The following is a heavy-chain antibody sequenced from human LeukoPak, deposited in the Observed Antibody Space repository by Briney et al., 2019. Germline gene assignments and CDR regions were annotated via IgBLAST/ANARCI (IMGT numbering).Heavy chain of an antibody. CDR1: GFTFSNFW. V-gene: IGHV3-23*01. Sequence: PGGSLRLSCAVSGFTFSNFWMSWVRQAPGKGLEWVSAISGSGGSTYYADSVKGRFTISRDNSKNTLYLQMNSLRAEDTAVYYCAKGRLKLGYYFDYWGQGTLVTVSS. D-gene: IGHD7-27*01. CDR3: AKGRLKLGYYFDY. J-gene: IGHJ4*02. CDR2: ISGSGGST.